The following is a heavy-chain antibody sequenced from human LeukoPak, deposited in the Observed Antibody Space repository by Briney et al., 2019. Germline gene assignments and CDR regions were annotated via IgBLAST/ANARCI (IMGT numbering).Heavy chain of an antibody. D-gene: IGHD5-12*01. V-gene: IGHV3-30*01. CDR2: ISYDDRHK. CDR1: GFTFSTYA. CDR3: ARGAIPYGYSGYDYLDY. Sequence: GRSLSLSCAASGFTFSTYAMHWLRQAPGKGLECVAVISYDDRHKYYADSVKGRFTISRDISRNTLFLQMDSLRPEDTAVYYCARGAIPYGYSGYDYLDYWGPGTLVTVSS. J-gene: IGHJ4*02.